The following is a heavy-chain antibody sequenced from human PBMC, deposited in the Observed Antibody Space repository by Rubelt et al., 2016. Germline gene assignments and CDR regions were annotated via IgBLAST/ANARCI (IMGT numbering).Heavy chain of an antibody. CDR3: AKETEGNYHYYGMDV. Sequence: VRQAPGKGLEWVSTISGGGANTFYADSVKGRFTISRDNSKNTLYLQMNSLRAEDTAVYYCAKETEGNYHYYGMDVWGQGTTVTVSS. CDR2: ISGGGANT. V-gene: IGHV3-23*01. J-gene: IGHJ6*02.